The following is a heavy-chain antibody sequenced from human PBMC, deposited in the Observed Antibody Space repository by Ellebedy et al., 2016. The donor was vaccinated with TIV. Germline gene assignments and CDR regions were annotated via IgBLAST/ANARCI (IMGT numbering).Heavy chain of an antibody. J-gene: IGHJ4*02. Sequence: GESLKISXAASGFTFSSYSMNWVRQAPGKGLEWVSSITGSTSYIYYADSVKGRFTISRDNAKNSLYLQMNSLRAEDTAVYYCARDHWSYGYSDYWGQGTLVTVSS. CDR2: ITGSTSYI. D-gene: IGHD5-18*01. CDR3: ARDHWSYGYSDY. CDR1: GFTFSSYS. V-gene: IGHV3-21*01.